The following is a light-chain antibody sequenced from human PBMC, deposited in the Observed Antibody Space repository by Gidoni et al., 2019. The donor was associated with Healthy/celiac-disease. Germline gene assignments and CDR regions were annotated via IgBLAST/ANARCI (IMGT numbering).Light chain of an antibody. J-gene: IGLJ2*01. CDR2: KDR. CDR3: QSADSSGTYVV. CDR1: ALPKQY. V-gene: IGLV3-25*03. Sequence: SYELTQPPSVSVSPGQTARITCSGDALPKQYAYWYQQKPGQAPVLVIYKDRERPSVIPERFSGSSSGTTVTLTISGVQAEDEAYYYCQSADSSGTYVVFGGGTKLTVL.